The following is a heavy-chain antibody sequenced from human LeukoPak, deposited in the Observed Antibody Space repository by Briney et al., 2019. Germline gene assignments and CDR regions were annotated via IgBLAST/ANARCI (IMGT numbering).Heavy chain of an antibody. V-gene: IGHV1-2*02. CDR3: ARVRPHCSGGSCYGLWWFDP. Sequence: GASVKVSCKASGYTFTGYYMHWVRQAPGQGLEWMGWIDPNSGGTNYAQKFQGRVTMTRDTSISTAYMELSRLRSDDTAVYYCARVRPHCSGGSCYGLWWFDPWGQGTLVTVSS. J-gene: IGHJ5*02. CDR1: GYTFTGYY. CDR2: IDPNSGGT. D-gene: IGHD2-15*01.